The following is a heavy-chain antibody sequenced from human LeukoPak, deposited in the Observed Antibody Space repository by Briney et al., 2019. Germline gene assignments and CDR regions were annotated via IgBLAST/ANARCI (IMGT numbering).Heavy chain of an antibody. CDR3: ARASSSSVFYYYYYMDV. D-gene: IGHD6-6*01. CDR2: MNPNSGNT. Sequence: GASVKVSCKASGYTFTSYDINWVRQATGQGLEWMGWMNPNSGNTGYAQKFQGRVTITADKSTSTAYMELSSLRSEDTAVYYCARASSSSVFYYYYYMDVWGKGTTVTVSS. CDR1: GYTFTSYD. J-gene: IGHJ6*03. V-gene: IGHV1-8*01.